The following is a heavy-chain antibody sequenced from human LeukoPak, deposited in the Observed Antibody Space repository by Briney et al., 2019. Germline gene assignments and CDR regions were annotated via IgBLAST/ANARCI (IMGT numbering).Heavy chain of an antibody. Sequence: SETLSLTCAVYGGSFSGYYWSWIRPPPGKGLEWIGEINHSGSTNYNPSLKSRVTISVDTSKNQFSLKLSSVTAADTAVYYCARRTPQTKYFQHWGQGTLVTVSS. CDR1: GGSFSGYY. J-gene: IGHJ1*01. CDR2: INHSGST. CDR3: ARRTPQTKYFQH. V-gene: IGHV4-34*01.